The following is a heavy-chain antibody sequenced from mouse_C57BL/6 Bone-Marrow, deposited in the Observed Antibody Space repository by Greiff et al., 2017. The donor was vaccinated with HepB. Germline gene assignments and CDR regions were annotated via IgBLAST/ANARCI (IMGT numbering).Heavy chain of an antibody. V-gene: IGHV1-69*01. CDR2: IDPSDSYT. CDR3: ARENYGSSSAWFAY. Sequence: QVQLQQPGAELVMPGASVKLSCKASGYTFTSYWMHWVKQRPGQGLEWIGEIDPSDSYTNYNQKFKGKSTLTVDKSSSTAYMPLSSLTSEDSAVYYCARENYGSSSAWFAYWGQGTLVTVSA. CDR1: GYTFTSYW. D-gene: IGHD1-1*01. J-gene: IGHJ3*01.